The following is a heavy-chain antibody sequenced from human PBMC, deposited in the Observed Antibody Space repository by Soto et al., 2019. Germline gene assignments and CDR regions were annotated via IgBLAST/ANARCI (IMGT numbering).Heavy chain of an antibody. V-gene: IGHV1-69*13. CDR2: IIPIFGTA. D-gene: IGHD3-22*01. Sequence: GASVKVSCTASGGTFSSYAISWVRQAPGQGLEWMGGIIPIFGTANYAQKFQGRVTITADESTSTAYMELSSLRSEDTAVYYCARDKTPYYYDSSGYYFNLLIWGQGTMVTVSS. CDR3: ARDKTPYYYDSSGYYFNLLI. CDR1: GGTFSSYA. J-gene: IGHJ3*02.